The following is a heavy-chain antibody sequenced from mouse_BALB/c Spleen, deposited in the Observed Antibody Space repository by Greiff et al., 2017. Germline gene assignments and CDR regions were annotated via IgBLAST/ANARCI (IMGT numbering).Heavy chain of an antibody. D-gene: IGHD2-4*01. CDR2: ISSGGSYT. CDR3: ARHGYDYDGVAY. Sequence: DVMLVESGGDLVKPGGSLKLSCAASGFTFSSYGMSWVRQTPDKRLEWVATISSGGSYTYYPDSVKGRFTISRDNAKNTLYLQMSSLKSEDTAMYYCARHGYDYDGVAYWGQGTLVTVSA. CDR1: GFTFSSYG. J-gene: IGHJ3*01. V-gene: IGHV5-6*02.